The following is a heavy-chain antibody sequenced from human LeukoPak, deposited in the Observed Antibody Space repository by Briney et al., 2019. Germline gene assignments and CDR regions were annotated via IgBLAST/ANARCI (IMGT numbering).Heavy chain of an antibody. V-gene: IGHV3-30-3*01. CDR2: ISYDGSNK. D-gene: IGHD6-13*01. CDR3: ARDRGYSSSWYRPGLIDY. Sequence: GGSLRLSCAASGFTFSSYAMHWVRQDPGKGLEWVAVISYDGSNKYYADSVKGRFTISRDNSKNTLYLQMSSLRAEDTAVYYCARDRGYSSSWYRPGLIDYWGQGTLVTVSS. J-gene: IGHJ4*02. CDR1: GFTFSSYA.